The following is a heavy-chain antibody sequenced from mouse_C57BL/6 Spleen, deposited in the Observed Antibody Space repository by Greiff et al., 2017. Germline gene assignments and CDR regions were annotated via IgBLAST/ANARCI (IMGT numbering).Heavy chain of an antibody. V-gene: IGHV14-4*01. Sequence: VQLQQSGAELVRPGASVKLSCTASGFNIKDDYMHWVKQRPEQGLEWIGWIDPENGDTEYASKFQGKATITADTSSNTAYRQLSSLTSEDTAVYYCTTGGNYAMDYWGQGTSVTVSS. CDR3: TTGGNYAMDY. CDR1: GFNIKDDY. J-gene: IGHJ4*01. CDR2: IDPENGDT.